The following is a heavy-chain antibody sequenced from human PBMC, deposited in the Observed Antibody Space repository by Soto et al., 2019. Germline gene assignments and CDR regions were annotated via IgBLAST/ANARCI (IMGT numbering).Heavy chain of an antibody. J-gene: IGHJ4*02. CDR3: ANTWFGEPYKFDY. V-gene: IGHV4-4*02. D-gene: IGHD3-10*01. Sequence: QVQLQESGPGLVKPSGTLSLTCAVSGGSIFSTSWWSWVRQPPGKGLEWIGEIHHDGSTNYNPSLKSRVIISVDKTKNRCCSKANSVLAADTAVYYCANTWFGEPYKFDYWCQGALVTVSS. CDR1: GGSIFSTSW. CDR2: IHHDGST.